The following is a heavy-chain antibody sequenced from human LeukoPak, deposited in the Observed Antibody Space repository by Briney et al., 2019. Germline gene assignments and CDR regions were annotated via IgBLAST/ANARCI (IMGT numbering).Heavy chain of an antibody. CDR1: GGSISSGAYY. J-gene: IGHJ3*02. CDR2: IYYSGST. Sequence: PSQTLSLTCTVSGGSISSGAYYWSWVRQPPGKGLEWIGYIYYSGSTYYNPSLKSLVTMSVDTSKNQFSRKLSSVTAADTAVYYCARVFKRAPKGYDAFDIWGQGTMVTVSS. V-gene: IGHV4-30-4*08. D-gene: IGHD1-14*01. CDR3: ARVFKRAPKGYDAFDI.